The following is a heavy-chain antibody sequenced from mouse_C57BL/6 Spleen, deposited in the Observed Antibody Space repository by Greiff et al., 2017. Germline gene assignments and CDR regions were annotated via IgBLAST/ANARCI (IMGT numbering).Heavy chain of an antibody. Sequence: QVQLQQPGAELVKPGASVKLSCKASGYTFTSYWMQWVKQRPGQGLEWIGEIDPSDSYTNYNQKFKGKATLTVDTSSSTAYMQLSSLTSEDSAVYYGARSDYGSSSAWFAYWGQGTLVTVSA. CDR3: ARSDYGSSSAWFAY. CDR2: IDPSDSYT. V-gene: IGHV1-50*01. J-gene: IGHJ3*01. CDR1: GYTFTSYW. D-gene: IGHD1-1*01.